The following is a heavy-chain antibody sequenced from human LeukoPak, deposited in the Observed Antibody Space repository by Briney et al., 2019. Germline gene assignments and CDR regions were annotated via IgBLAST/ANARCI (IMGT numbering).Heavy chain of an antibody. CDR1: GGSISSYY. CDR3: ARDRRFGEFGY. D-gene: IGHD3-10*01. V-gene: IGHV4-59*01. J-gene: IGHJ4*02. CDR2: IYYSGST. Sequence: KPSETLSLTCTVSGGSISSYYWSWIRQPPGKGLEWIGYIYYSGSTNYNPSLKSRVTISVDTSKNQFSLKLSSVTAADTAVYYCARDRRFGEFGYWGQGTQVTVSS.